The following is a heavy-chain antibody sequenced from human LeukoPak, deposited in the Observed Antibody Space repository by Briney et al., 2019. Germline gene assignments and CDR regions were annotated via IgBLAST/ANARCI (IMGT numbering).Heavy chain of an antibody. D-gene: IGHD3-10*01. CDR2: IYHSGST. V-gene: IGHV4-4*02. Sequence: SETLSLTCAVSGDSISYDNWWSWVRQPPGQGLEWIGEIYHSGSTNYNPSLKSRVTISADKSRNQFSLKLTSVTAADTAVYYCVAEEYGTGSYYKSAFWGKGALVTVSS. CDR3: VAEEYGTGSYYKSAF. CDR1: GDSISYDNW. J-gene: IGHJ4*02.